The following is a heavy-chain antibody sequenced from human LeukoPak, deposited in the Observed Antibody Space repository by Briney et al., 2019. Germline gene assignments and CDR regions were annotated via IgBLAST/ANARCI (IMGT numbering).Heavy chain of an antibody. D-gene: IGHD3-22*01. Sequence: PGGSLRLSCAASGFTFDDYAMHWVRHAPGKGLEWVSGISWNSGSIGYADSVKGRFTISRDNAKNSLYLQMNSLRAEDTALYYCAKESSGFDYWGQGTLVTVSS. V-gene: IGHV3-9*01. J-gene: IGHJ4*02. CDR2: ISWNSGSI. CDR1: GFTFDDYA. CDR3: AKESSGFDY.